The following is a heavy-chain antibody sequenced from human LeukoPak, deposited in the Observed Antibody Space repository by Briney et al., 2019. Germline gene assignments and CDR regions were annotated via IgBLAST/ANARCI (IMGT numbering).Heavy chain of an antibody. CDR3: VRDNPRCCGVVPVNIDDF. D-gene: IGHD2-15*01. CDR2: IHIGNST. Sequence: GGSLRLSCAASGFTVSSNDMSWVRQAPGKGLEWVSIIHIGNSTYYADSVKGRFTISRDNSKNTLYLQMNSLRAEDTAVYYCVRDNPRCCGVVPVNIDDFWGQGTLVTVSS. CDR1: GFTVSSND. V-gene: IGHV3-66*01. J-gene: IGHJ4*02.